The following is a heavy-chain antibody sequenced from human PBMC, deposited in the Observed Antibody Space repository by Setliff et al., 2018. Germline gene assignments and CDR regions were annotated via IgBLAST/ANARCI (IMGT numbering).Heavy chain of an antibody. Sequence: PSETLSLTCSVYGESFSNNYWSWIRQTPGKGLEWIGESNHGGSTSYHPSLKSRLTMPVDTSKNQFSLRLKSVTAADTAVYYCARDRTIFGVDNFYFYMDVWGRGTTVTVSS. CDR3: ARDRTIFGVDNFYFYMDV. J-gene: IGHJ6*03. CDR1: GESFSNNY. CDR2: SNHGGST. D-gene: IGHD3-3*01. V-gene: IGHV4-34*01.